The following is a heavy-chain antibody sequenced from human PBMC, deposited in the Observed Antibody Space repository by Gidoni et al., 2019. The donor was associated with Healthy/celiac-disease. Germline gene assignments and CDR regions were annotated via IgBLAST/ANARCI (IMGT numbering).Heavy chain of an antibody. D-gene: IGHD3-10*01. CDR2: INHSGST. CDR1: GGSFSGYY. J-gene: IGHJ6*02. V-gene: IGHV4-34*01. CDR3: ARLRVWFGEGGYYGMDV. Sequence: QVQLQQWGAGLLKPSETLSLTCAVYGGSFSGYYWSWIRQPPGKGLEWVGEINHSGSTNYNPSLKSRVTISVDTSKNQFSLKLSSVTAADTAVYYCARLRVWFGEGGYYGMDVWGQGTTVTVSS.